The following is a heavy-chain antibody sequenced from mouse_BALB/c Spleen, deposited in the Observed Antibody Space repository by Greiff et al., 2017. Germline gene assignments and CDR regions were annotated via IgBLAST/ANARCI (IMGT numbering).Heavy chain of an antibody. CDR1: GFTFSSYA. D-gene: IGHD2-1*01. V-gene: IGHV5-9-3*01. CDR2: ISSGGSYT. CDR3: ASLYYSDFDY. J-gene: IGHJ2*01. Sequence: EVQGVESGGGLVKPGGSLKLSCAASGFTFSSYAMSWVRQTPEKRLEWVATISSGGSYTYYPDSVKGRFTISRDNAKNTLYLQMSSLRSEDTAMYYCASLYYSDFDYWGQGTTLTVSS.